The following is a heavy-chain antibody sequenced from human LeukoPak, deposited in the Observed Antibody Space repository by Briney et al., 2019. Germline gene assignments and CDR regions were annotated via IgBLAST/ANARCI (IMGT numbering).Heavy chain of an antibody. CDR3: ARVCPVVTLGYYYYYYMDV. CDR1: GGTFSSYA. D-gene: IGHD4-23*01. CDR2: ITPIFGTA. V-gene: IGHV1-69*13. Sequence: SVKVSCKASGGTFSSYAISWVRQAPGQGLEWMGGITPIFGTANYAQKFQGRVTITADESTSTAYMELSSLRSEDTAVYYCARVCPVVTLGYYYYYYMDVWGKGTTVTVSS. J-gene: IGHJ6*03.